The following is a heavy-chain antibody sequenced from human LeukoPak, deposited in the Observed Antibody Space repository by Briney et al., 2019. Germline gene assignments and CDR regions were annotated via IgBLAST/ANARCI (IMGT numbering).Heavy chain of an antibody. CDR1: GGSISSSSYY. D-gene: IGHD2-2*01. Sequence: SETLSLTCTVSGGSISSSSYYWGWIRQPPGKGLEWIGSIYYSGSTYYNPSLKSRVTISVDTSKNQFSLKLSSVTAADTAVYYCATTPSLPFGYCSSTSCYPFDYWGQGTLVTVSS. CDR2: IYYSGST. V-gene: IGHV4-39*01. J-gene: IGHJ4*02. CDR3: ATTPSLPFGYCSSTSCYPFDY.